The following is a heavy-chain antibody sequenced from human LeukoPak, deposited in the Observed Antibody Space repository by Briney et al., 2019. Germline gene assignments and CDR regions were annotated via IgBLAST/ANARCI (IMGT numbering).Heavy chain of an antibody. CDR1: GYSISSGYY. Sequence: PSETPSLTCTVSGYSISSGYYWGWIRQPPGKGLEWIGSIYHSGSTYYNPSLKSRVTISVDTSKNQFSLKLSSVTAADTAVYYCARDRTGNYDFWSGQSSPFDYWGQGTLVTVSS. CDR2: IYHSGST. J-gene: IGHJ4*02. D-gene: IGHD3-3*01. CDR3: ARDRTGNYDFWSGQSSPFDY. V-gene: IGHV4-38-2*02.